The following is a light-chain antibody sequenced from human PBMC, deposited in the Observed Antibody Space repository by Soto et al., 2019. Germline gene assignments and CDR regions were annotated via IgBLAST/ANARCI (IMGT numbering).Light chain of an antibody. J-gene: IGKJ4*01. V-gene: IGKV1-5*03. CDR1: QSISSW. Sequence: DIQMTQSPSTVSASVGDRVTITCRASQSISSWLAWYQQKPGKAPKLLIQKASSFESGVPSRFSGSGSGTEFTLAISSLQPDDFATYYCQQHSIFPLAFGGGTKVEIK. CDR2: KAS. CDR3: QQHSIFPLA.